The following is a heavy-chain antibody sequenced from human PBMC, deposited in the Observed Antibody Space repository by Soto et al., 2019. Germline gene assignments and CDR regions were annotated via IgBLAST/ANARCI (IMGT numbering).Heavy chain of an antibody. V-gene: IGHV1-2*02. CDR3: ARDPTRIAARPGNWFDP. D-gene: IGHD6-6*01. Sequence: QVQLVQSGAEVKKPGASVKVSCKASGYTFTGYYMHWVRQAPGQGLEWMGWINPNSGSTNYAQKFQGRVTMTRDTSISTAYMELSRLRSDDTAVYYCARDPTRIAARPGNWFDPWGQGTLVTVSS. CDR2: INPNSGST. CDR1: GYTFTGYY. J-gene: IGHJ5*02.